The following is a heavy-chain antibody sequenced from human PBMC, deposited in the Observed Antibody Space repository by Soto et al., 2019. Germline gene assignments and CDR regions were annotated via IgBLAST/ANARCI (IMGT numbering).Heavy chain of an antibody. CDR2: MSPESGNT. D-gene: IGHD2-21*02. V-gene: IGHV1-8*01. CDR3: EVTIGY. J-gene: IGHJ4*02. CDR1: GYTFTDYD. Sequence: ASVKVSCKASGYTFTDYDINWVRQASGQGLEYMGWMSPESGNTGYAPQFQGRVTMTRNTSISTAYMELSSLRSEDTAVYYCEVTIGYWGQGTKVTVSS.